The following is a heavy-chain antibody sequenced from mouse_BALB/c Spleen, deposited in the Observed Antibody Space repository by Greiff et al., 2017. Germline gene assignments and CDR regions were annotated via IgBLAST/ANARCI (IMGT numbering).Heavy chain of an antibody. D-gene: IGHD1-1*01. J-gene: IGHJ2*01. CDR1: GFTFSSYA. Sequence: EVQGVESGGGLVKPGGSLKLSCAASGFTFSSYAMSWVRQSPEKRLEWVAEISSGGSYTYYPDTVTGRFTISRDNAKNTLYLEMSSLRSEDTAMYYCASAYYYGSSPYFDYWGQGTTLTVSS. CDR3: ASAYYYGSSPYFDY. V-gene: IGHV5-9-4*01. CDR2: ISSGGSYT.